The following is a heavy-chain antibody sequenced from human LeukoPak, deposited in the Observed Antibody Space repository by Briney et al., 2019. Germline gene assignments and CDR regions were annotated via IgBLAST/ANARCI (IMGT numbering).Heavy chain of an antibody. CDR3: AKGDGLLWFGNYYFDY. CDR1: GFTFSSYG. Sequence: GRSLRLSCAASGFTFSSYGMSWVRQAPGKGLEWVSAISGSGGSTYYADSVKGRFTISRDNSKNTLYLQMNSLRAEDTAVYYCAKGDGLLWFGNYYFDYWGQGTLVTVSS. CDR2: ISGSGGST. J-gene: IGHJ4*02. V-gene: IGHV3-23*01. D-gene: IGHD3-10*01.